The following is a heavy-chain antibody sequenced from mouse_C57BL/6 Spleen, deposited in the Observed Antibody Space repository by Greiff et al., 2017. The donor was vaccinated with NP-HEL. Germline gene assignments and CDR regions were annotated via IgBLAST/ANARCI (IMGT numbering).Heavy chain of an antibody. CDR1: GFTFSDYY. Sequence: EVKLMESEGGLVQPGSSMKLSCTASGFTFSDYYMAWVRQVPEKGLEWVANINYDGSSTYYLDSLKSRFIISRDNAKNILYLQMSSLKSEDTATYYCAWYDYDVDAMDYWGQGTSVTVSS. CDR3: AWYDYDVDAMDY. CDR2: INYDGSST. D-gene: IGHD2-4*01. J-gene: IGHJ4*01. V-gene: IGHV5-16*01.